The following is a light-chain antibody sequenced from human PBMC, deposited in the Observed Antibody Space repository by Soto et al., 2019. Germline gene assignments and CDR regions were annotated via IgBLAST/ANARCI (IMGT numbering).Light chain of an antibody. CDR2: EDT. CDR3: CSYAGSSTFRVV. V-gene: IGLV2-23*02. J-gene: IGLJ2*01. Sequence: QSALAQPASISGSPGQSITISCTRTSSDVGGNNFISWYQHHPGKAPILMIYEDTTRPPGVSDRFSGSKSGNTASLTISGLLADDEADYYCCSYAGSSTFRVVFGGGTKLTVL. CDR1: SSDVGGNNF.